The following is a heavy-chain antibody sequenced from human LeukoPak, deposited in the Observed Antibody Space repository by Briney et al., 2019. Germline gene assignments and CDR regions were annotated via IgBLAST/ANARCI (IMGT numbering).Heavy chain of an antibody. D-gene: IGHD3-9*01. CDR1: GFTFSSYS. Sequence: GGSLRLSCAASGFTFSSYSMNWVRQAPGKGLEWVSSISIGSSYIYYADSVKVRFTISRDHAKNSLYLQMNSLRAEDTAVYYCARAPGGYDILTGYYFPHFDYWGQGTLVTVSS. J-gene: IGHJ4*02. CDR3: ARAPGGYDILTGYYFPHFDY. V-gene: IGHV3-21*01. CDR2: ISIGSSYI.